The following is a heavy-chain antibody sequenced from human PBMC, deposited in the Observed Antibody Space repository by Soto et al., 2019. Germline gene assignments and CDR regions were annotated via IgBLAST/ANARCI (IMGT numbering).Heavy chain of an antibody. D-gene: IGHD2-2*01. CDR1: GYSFTSYW. V-gene: IGHV5-10-1*01. J-gene: IGHJ4*02. CDR2: IDPSDSYT. CDR3: ERQQFYSSRCTNFDY. Sequence: PGESLKISCKGSGYSFTSYWISWVRQMPGKGLEWMGRIDPSDSYTNYSPSFQGHVTISADKSISTAYLQWSSLKASDTAMYYCERQQFYSSRCTNFDYCGQGTIVAV.